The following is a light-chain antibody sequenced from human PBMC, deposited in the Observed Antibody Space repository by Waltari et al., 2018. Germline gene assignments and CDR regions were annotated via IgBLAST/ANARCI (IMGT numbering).Light chain of an antibody. CDR3: QVWASRTDHHAV. Sequence: SYVLTQPPSVSVAPGQPARITCGGNDIGSKSVHWYQQKTGQAPVLVIFYDSDRPPGIPERLSCSNSGNTATLSVSRGEAGDEAGYYCQVWASRTDHHAVCGGGTQLPVL. J-gene: IGLJ7*01. CDR1: DIGSKS. CDR2: YDS. V-gene: IGLV3-21*04.